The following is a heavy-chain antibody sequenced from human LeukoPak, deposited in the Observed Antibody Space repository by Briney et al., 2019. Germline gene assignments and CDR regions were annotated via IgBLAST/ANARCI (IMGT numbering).Heavy chain of an antibody. V-gene: IGHV4-61*02. J-gene: IGHJ4*02. CDR2: IYTSGST. D-gene: IGHD6-13*01. CDR3: ARASIAAADYYFDY. CDR1: GGSISSGSYY. Sequence: SQTLSLTCTVSGGSISSGSYYWSWIRQPAGKGLEWIGRIYTSGSTNYNPSLKSRVTISVDTSKNQFSLKLSSVTAADTAVYYCARASIAAADYYFDYWGQGTLVTVSS.